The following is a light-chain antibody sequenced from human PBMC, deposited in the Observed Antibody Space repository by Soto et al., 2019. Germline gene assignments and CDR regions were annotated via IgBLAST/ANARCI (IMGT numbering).Light chain of an antibody. J-gene: IGKJ1*01. CDR2: GAS. CDR3: QQYGSSPWT. CDR1: QSVTSSY. Sequence: EIVLTQSPGTLSLSPGERATLSCRASQSVTSSYLAWYQQKPGQATRLLIYGASNTATGIPDIFSSSGCGTDFTLIISRLEPEDFAVYYCQQYGSSPWTFGPGTKVEIK. V-gene: IGKV3-20*01.